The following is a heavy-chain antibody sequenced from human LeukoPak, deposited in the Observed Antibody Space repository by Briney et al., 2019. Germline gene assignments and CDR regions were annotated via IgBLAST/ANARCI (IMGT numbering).Heavy chain of an antibody. Sequence: ASVKASCKASGYTFTGYYMHWVRQAPGQGLEWMGWINPNSGGTNYAQKFQGRVTMTRDSSISTAYMDLSSLRSDDTAVYYCARHTTIFGVAIIDIWGQGTMVTVSS. J-gene: IGHJ3*02. CDR3: ARHTTIFGVAIIDI. V-gene: IGHV1-2*02. D-gene: IGHD3-3*01. CDR1: GYTFTGYY. CDR2: INPNSGGT.